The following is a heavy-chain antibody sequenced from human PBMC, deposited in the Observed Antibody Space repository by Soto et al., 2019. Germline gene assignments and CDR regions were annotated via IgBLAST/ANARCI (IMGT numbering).Heavy chain of an antibody. CDR1: GFTLSNAW. V-gene: IGHV3-15*01. CDR2: IKSKADGGTT. Sequence: EVQLVESGGGLVKPGGSLRLSCGASGFTLSNAWMSWVRQAPGKGLEWVGRIKSKADGGTTDYAAPVKGRFTVSRDDSENILYRQMNSLKTEDTAVYYCVTGGDYVGYWGQGTLVTVSS. J-gene: IGHJ4*02. CDR3: VTGGDYVGY.